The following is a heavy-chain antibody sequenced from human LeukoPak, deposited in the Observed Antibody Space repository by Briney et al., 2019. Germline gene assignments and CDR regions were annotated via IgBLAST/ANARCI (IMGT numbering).Heavy chain of an antibody. CDR3: ARQRGSWYIDY. D-gene: IGHD6-13*01. V-gene: IGHV4-39*01. Sequence: SETLSLTCTVSGGSISGSSYYWGWIRQPPGKGLEFIGSIYYSGSTYYNLSLKSRVTISVDTSKNQFSLKLSSVTVADTAVYYCARQRGSWYIDYWGQGTLVTVSS. CDR1: GGSISGSSYY. J-gene: IGHJ4*02. CDR2: IYYSGST.